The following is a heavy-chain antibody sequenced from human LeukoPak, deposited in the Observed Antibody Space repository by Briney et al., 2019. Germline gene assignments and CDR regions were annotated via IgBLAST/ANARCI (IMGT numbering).Heavy chain of an antibody. CDR2: IYYSGST. CDR1: GGSISSSSYY. J-gene: IGHJ5*02. CDR3: ESTWGNWFDP. D-gene: IGHD3-16*01. Sequence: SETLSLTCTVSGGSISSSSYYWGWIRQPPGKGLEWIGSIYYSGSTYYNPSLKSRVTISVDTSKNQFSLKLSSVTAADTAVYYCESTWGNWFDPWGQGTLATVSS. V-gene: IGHV4-39*01.